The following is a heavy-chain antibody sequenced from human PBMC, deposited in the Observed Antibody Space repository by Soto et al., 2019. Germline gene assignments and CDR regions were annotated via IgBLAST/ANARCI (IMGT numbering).Heavy chain of an antibody. D-gene: IGHD5-18*01. J-gene: IGHJ4*02. CDR1: GGTFRIYT. V-gene: IGHV1-69*06. CDR2: IIPFFGTA. CDR3: ARERRGGYTFGGDFDY. Sequence: QVQLVQSGAEVKKPGSSVKVSCKASGGTFRIYTITWVRQAPGQGLEWMGGIIPFFGTATYAQKFQGRVSITADKSTNTASMELSSLRSEDTAVYYCARERRGGYTFGGDFDYWGQGTLVTVSS.